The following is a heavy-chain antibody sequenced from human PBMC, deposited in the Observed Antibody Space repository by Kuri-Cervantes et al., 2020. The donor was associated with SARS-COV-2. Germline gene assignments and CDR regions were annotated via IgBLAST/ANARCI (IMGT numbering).Heavy chain of an antibody. Sequence: GSLRLSCTVSGGSVSSGSYYWSWIRQPPGKGLEWIGYIYYSGSTNYNPSLKSRVTISVDTSKNQFSLKLSSVTAADTAVYYCARHAPLDFWSGYRDGAAFDIWGQGTMVTVSS. CDR1: GGSVSSGSYY. D-gene: IGHD3-3*01. J-gene: IGHJ3*02. CDR2: IYYSGST. CDR3: ARHAPLDFWSGYRDGAAFDI. V-gene: IGHV4-61*01.